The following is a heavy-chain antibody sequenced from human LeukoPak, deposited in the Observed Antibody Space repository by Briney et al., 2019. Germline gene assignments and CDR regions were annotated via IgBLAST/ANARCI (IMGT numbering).Heavy chain of an antibody. CDR3: ARVASIGYTSGWYGLLDV. D-gene: IGHD6-19*01. V-gene: IGHV3-64*01. Sequence: GGSLRLSCAASGLTFSNYAIHWVRQAPGKRPEYVSAINSDGANTYYANSVKGRFTISRDNSKNTLYLQMGSLRAEDMAVYYCARVASIGYTSGWYGLLDVWGQGTTVTVSS. J-gene: IGHJ6*02. CDR1: GLTFSNYA. CDR2: INSDGANT.